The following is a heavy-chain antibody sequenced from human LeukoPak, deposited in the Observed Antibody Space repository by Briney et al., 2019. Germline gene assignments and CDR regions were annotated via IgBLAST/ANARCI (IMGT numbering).Heavy chain of an antibody. CDR3: VRDWGGSYYGLDF. CDR2: IWFDGKNE. CDR1: GFTFSSYG. J-gene: IGHJ4*02. V-gene: IGHV3-33*01. D-gene: IGHD1-26*01. Sequence: GGSLRLSCAASGFTFSSYGMHWVRQAPGKGLEWVADIWFDGKNEHFADSVKGRFTISRDNSKNTMYLQINSLRAEDTAVYYCVRDWGGSYYGLDFWGQGTLVTVSS.